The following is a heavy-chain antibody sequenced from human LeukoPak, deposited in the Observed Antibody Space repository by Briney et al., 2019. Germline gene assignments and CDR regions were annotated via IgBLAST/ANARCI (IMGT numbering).Heavy chain of an antibody. Sequence: YWTWVRQAPGKGLEWVSILYSGGGTYYADSVKGRFTVSRDSSKNTLYLHMNSLRVEDTAVYYCARVGDHYHWYLDVWGRGTLVTVSS. CDR2: LYSGGGT. CDR3: ARVGDHYHWYLDV. J-gene: IGHJ2*01. V-gene: IGHV3-53*01. D-gene: IGHD3-10*01. CDR1: Y.